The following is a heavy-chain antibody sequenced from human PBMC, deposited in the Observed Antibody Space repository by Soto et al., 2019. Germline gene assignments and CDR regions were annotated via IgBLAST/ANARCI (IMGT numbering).Heavy chain of an antibody. J-gene: IGHJ4*02. V-gene: IGHV3-23*01. CDR1: GFTFSSYA. CDR2: ISGSVGST. D-gene: IGHD5-18*01. CDR3: AKSAVVDTAIPFDY. Sequence: XGSLRLSCAASGFTFSSYAMSWVRQAPGKGLEWVSAISGSVGSTYYADSVKGRFTISRDNSKNTLYLQMNSLRAEDTAVYYCAKSAVVDTAIPFDYWGQGTLVTVSS.